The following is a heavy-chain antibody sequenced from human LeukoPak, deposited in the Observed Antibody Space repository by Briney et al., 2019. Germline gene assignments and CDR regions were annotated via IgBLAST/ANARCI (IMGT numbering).Heavy chain of an antibody. Sequence: ASVKVSCKASGHTFTNDEIHWVRQAPGQGLEWMGWINPNSGGTDYAQKFQGRVTMTRDTSISTAYMELSRLRSDDTAVYYCARDAYSSSPFDYWGQGTLVTVSS. J-gene: IGHJ4*02. D-gene: IGHD6-6*01. CDR2: INPNSGGT. V-gene: IGHV1-2*02. CDR3: ARDAYSSSPFDY. CDR1: GHTFTNDE.